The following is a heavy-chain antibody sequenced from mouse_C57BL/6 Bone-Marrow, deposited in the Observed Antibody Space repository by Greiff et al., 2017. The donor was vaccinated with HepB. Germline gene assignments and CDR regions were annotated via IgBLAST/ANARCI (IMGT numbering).Heavy chain of an antibody. CDR3: ASPLLLRSSAWFAY. Sequence: VQLQQSGAELVRPGTSVKLSCKASGYTFTSYWMHWVKQRPGQGLEWIGVIDPSDSYTNYNQKFKGKATLTVDTSSSTAYMQLSSLTSEDSAVYYCASPLLLRSSAWFAYWGQGTLVTVSA. D-gene: IGHD1-1*01. CDR2: IDPSDSYT. V-gene: IGHV1-59*01. J-gene: IGHJ3*01. CDR1: GYTFTSYW.